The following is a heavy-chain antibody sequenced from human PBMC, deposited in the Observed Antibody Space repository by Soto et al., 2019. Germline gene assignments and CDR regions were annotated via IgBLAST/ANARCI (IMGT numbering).Heavy chain of an antibody. D-gene: IGHD6-19*01. V-gene: IGHV4-4*02. CDR2: IFHSGRT. CDR3: ARANLRSGWTFDH. CDR1: GASIISNDW. J-gene: IGHJ4*02. Sequence: SETLSLTCSVCGASIISNDWWIWIRQTPGKGLEWIGEIFHSGRTNYGPSFKSRVTISVDTSKSQFSPEMASVTAADTAVYYCARANLRSGWTFDHWGQGSPVTVS.